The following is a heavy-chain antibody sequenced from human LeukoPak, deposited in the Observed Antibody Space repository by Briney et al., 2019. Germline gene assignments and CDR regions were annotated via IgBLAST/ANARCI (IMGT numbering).Heavy chain of an antibody. CDR2: ITAIFRTT. J-gene: IGHJ4*02. CDR3: ARHSGYHSTMYLDY. V-gene: IGHV1-69*13. CDR1: GGTFNSYA. D-gene: IGHD3-22*01. Sequence: SVKVSCKTSGGTFNSYAISWVRQAPGQGLEWMGGITAIFRTTNYAQKFQGRVTITADESMSTVYMEPSSLRSEDTAVYYCARHSGYHSTMYLDYWGQGTLVTVSS.